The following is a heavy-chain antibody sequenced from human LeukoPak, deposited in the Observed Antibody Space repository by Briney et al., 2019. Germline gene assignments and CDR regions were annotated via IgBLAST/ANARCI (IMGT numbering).Heavy chain of an antibody. CDR1: GGSFSGYY. V-gene: IGHV4-34*01. CDR2: INYSGNT. J-gene: IGHJ4*02. CDR3: ARTRYYYNSRSYGAPYYFDY. D-gene: IGHD3-10*01. Sequence: SETLSLTCAVYGGSFSGYYWSWIRQPPGKGLEWIGSINYSGNTYYNPSLKSRVTISVDTSKNQFSLKLSSVTAADTAVYYCARTRYYYNSRSYGAPYYFDYWGQGTLVTVSS.